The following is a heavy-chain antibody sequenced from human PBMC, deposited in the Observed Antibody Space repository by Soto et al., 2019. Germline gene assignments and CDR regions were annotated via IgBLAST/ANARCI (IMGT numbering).Heavy chain of an antibody. V-gene: IGHV3-72*01. CDR3: TVWGSGNDFAAA. J-gene: IGHJ4*02. D-gene: IGHD3-10*01. Sequence: EVQLVESGGGLVQPGGSLRLSCAASGFTFSDHYMDWVRQAPGKGLEWVGRSKNKADSYTTEYAASVKGRFTISRDGSKNSLFLQMNSLKTEDTAVYYCTVWGSGNDFAAAWGQGILFTVSS. CDR1: GFTFSDHY. CDR2: SKNKADSYTT.